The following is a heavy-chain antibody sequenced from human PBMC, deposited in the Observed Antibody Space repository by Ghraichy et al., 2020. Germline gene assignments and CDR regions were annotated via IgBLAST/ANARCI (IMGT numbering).Heavy chain of an antibody. J-gene: IGHJ4*02. CDR2: IKQDGSEK. CDR1: GFTFSSYW. Sequence: LSLTCAASGFTFSSYWMSWVRQAPGKGLEWVANIKQDGSEKYYVDSVKGRFTISRDNAKNSLYLQMNSLRAEDTAVYYCAPEPGGTGALGGYWGQGTLVTVSS. V-gene: IGHV3-7*01. D-gene: IGHD1-14*01. CDR3: APEPGGTGALGGY.